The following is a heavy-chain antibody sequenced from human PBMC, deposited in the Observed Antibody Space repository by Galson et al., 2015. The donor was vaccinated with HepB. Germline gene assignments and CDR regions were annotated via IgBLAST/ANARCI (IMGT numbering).Heavy chain of an antibody. CDR3: TTYYYSQGNTFNFDY. CDR1: GFTFSGSA. D-gene: IGHD3-10*01. Sequence: SLRLSCAASGFTFSGSAMHWVRQASGKGLEWVGRVRSKANSYATAYAASVKGRFTISRDDSKNTAYLQMNSLKTEDTAVYYCTTYYYSQGNTFNFDYWGQGTLVTVSS. V-gene: IGHV3-73*01. CDR2: VRSKANSYAT. J-gene: IGHJ4*02.